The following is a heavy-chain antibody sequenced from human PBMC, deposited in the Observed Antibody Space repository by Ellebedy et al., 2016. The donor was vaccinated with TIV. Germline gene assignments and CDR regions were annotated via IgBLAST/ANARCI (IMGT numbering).Heavy chain of an antibody. J-gene: IGHJ4*02. CDR1: GFTFSGYW. V-gene: IGHV3-15*01. D-gene: IGHD2-15*01. Sequence: GESLKISCAASGFTFSGYWMSWVRQAPGKGLEWVGRIRSSSEGGTTEDAAPVKGRFIISRDDSTATLYLQMNSLKTEDTAIYYCTTSDRVEGYGRGYWGQGTLVTVSS. CDR3: TTSDRVEGYGRGY. CDR2: IRSSSEGGTT.